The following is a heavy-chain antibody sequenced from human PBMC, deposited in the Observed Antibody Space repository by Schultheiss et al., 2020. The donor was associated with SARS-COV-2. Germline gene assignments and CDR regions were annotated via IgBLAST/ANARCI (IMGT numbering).Heavy chain of an antibody. V-gene: IGHV3-7*01. CDR2: IRQDGREK. Sequence: GESLKISCAASGLTLRRYSMNWVRQAPGKGLEWVGNIRQDGREKFYVGSVKGRFTISRDNSKNTLYLQMNSLRAEDTAVYYCATTASGSYYPSGFDYWGQGTLVTVSS. CDR1: GLTLRRYS. CDR3: ATTASGSYYPSGFDY. D-gene: IGHD1-26*01. J-gene: IGHJ4*02.